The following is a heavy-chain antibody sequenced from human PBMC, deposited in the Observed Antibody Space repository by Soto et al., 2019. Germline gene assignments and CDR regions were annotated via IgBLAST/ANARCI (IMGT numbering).Heavy chain of an antibody. D-gene: IGHD6-6*01. CDR1: GFTFSSYG. J-gene: IGHJ4*02. CDR2: ISDDGSNK. CDR3: AKLSSIAALDY. Sequence: QVQLVESGGGVVQPGRSLRLSCAASGFTFSSYGMHWVRQAPGKGLEWVAVISDDGSNKYYADSVKGRFTISRDNSKNTLYLQMNSLRADDTAVYYCAKLSSIAALDYWGQGTLVTVSS. V-gene: IGHV3-30*18.